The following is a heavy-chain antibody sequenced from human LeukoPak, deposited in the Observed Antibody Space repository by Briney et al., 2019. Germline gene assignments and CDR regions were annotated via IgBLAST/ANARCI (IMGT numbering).Heavy chain of an antibody. J-gene: IGHJ5*02. CDR2: INTNSGGT. CDR3: ARRGQLVITRLLDP. V-gene: IGHV1-2*02. CDR1: GYTFTGYY. Sequence: ASVTVSCKASGYTFTGYYMHWVRQPPGQGLEWMGWINTNSGGTNYAQKFQGRVTMTRDTSISTAYMELSRLRSDDTAVYYCARRGQLVITRLLDPWVQGPLVTVSS. D-gene: IGHD6-6*01.